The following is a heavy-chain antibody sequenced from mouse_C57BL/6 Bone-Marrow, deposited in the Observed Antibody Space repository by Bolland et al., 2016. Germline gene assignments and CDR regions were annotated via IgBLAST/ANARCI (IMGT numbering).Heavy chain of an antibody. D-gene: IGHD2-3*01. J-gene: IGHJ4*01. V-gene: IGHV1-19*01. CDR3: ARDGYYAMDY. Sequence: NGGTSYNQKFKGKATLTVDKSSSTAYMELNSLTSEDSAVYYCARDGYYAMDYWGQGT. CDR2: NGGT.